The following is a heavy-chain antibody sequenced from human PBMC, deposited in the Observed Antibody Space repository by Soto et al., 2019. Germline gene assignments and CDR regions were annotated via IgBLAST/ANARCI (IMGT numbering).Heavy chain of an antibody. D-gene: IGHD2-21*02. Sequence: QVQLVESGGGLVKPGGSLRLSCAASGFTFSDYYMSWIRQAAGKGLEWLSYINSSGGTIYYADSVKGRFTISRDNAKNSLYSQVASLRAGDTAVYYCATVSCVGGTCYSFRPSYWGEGTLVTVSS. J-gene: IGHJ4*02. CDR2: INSSGGTI. CDR1: GFTFSDYY. V-gene: IGHV3-11*01. CDR3: ATVSCVGGTCYSFRPSY.